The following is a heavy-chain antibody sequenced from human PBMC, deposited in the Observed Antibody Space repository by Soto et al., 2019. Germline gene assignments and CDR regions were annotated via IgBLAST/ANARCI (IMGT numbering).Heavy chain of an antibody. J-gene: IGHJ4*02. D-gene: IGHD3-9*01. CDR1: GYTXTELS. Sequence: ASVKVSCKVSGYTXTELSMHWVRQAPGKGLEWMGGFDPEDGETIYAQKFQGRVTMTEDTSTDTAYMELSSLRSEDTAVEYCATVERYFDLFRLGYWGQGTLVTVS. V-gene: IGHV1-24*01. CDR2: FDPEDGET. CDR3: ATVERYFDLFRLGY.